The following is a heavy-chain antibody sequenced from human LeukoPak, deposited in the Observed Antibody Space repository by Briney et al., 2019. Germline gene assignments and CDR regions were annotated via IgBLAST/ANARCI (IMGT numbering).Heavy chain of an antibody. CDR2: MSGSGGST. CDR3: AKDKGSAMVSGFDY. J-gene: IGHJ4*02. D-gene: IGHD5-18*01. CDR1: GFTFSSYG. Sequence: GGSLRLSCAASGFTFSSYGMSWVRQAPGKGLEWVSAMSGSGGSTYYADSVKGRFTISRDNSKNTLYLQMNSLRAEDTAVYYCAKDKGSAMVSGFDYWGQGTLVTVSS. V-gene: IGHV3-23*01.